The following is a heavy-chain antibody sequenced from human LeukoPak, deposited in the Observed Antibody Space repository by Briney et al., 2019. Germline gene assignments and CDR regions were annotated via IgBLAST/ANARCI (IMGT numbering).Heavy chain of an antibody. J-gene: IGHJ4*02. CDR2: IYYSGST. CDR3: ARGSGWYAF. Sequence: PSETLSLTCSVAGGSISSYYWTWIRQSPGKGLEWIGYIYYSGSTNYNPYLKSRVTISVDTSKNQLSLKTNSVTAADTAVYYCARGSGWYAFWGQGTLVTVSS. CDR1: GGSISSYY. D-gene: IGHD6-19*01. V-gene: IGHV4-59*01.